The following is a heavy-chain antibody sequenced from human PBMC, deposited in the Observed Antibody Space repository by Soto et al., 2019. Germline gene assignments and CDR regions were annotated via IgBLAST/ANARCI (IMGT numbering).Heavy chain of an antibody. CDR2: INANSGGT. CDR3: ARLQIEVAGTN. Sequence: QVQLVQSGAEVKKPGASVKVSCKASGYTFSDYYMHWVRQAPGQGLEWMGWINANSGGTTYAQKFQGMVTMTRDTSISTAYLELRSLSSDDTAIYCCARLQIEVAGTNWGQGTLVTVSS. J-gene: IGHJ4*02. V-gene: IGHV1-2*02. CDR1: GYTFSDYY. D-gene: IGHD6-19*01.